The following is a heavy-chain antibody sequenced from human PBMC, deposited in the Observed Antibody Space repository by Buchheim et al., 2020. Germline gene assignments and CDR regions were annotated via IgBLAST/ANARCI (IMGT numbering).Heavy chain of an antibody. V-gene: IGHV3-30-3*01. CDR2: ISYDETFK. Sequence: QVQLVESGGGVVQPGRSLRLSYAASGFTFSTYAMHWVRQAPGKGLEWVSVISYDETFKNYADSVKGRFTISRDNSMNTLYLQMNNLRAEDTAVYYCARDSARGDRRIDYWGQGTL. CDR1: GFTFSTYA. J-gene: IGHJ4*02. D-gene: IGHD2-21*02. CDR3: ARDSARGDRRIDY.